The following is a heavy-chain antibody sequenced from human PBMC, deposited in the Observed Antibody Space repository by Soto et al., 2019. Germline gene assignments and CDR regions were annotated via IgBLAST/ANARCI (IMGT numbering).Heavy chain of an antibody. CDR3: AKFRGPSYSYYAMDV. Sequence: EVQLLESGGGLVQPGGSLRLSCAASGFTFGSYAMNWLRQAPGRGLECVSFISGSGRTTYYADSVKGRFTVSRDNAKNTLYLQMNSLRAEDKALYCCAKFRGPSYSYYAMDVWGKGTTVTVSS. J-gene: IGHJ6*04. CDR1: GFTFGSYA. CDR2: ISGSGRTT. D-gene: IGHD3-16*01. V-gene: IGHV3-23*01.